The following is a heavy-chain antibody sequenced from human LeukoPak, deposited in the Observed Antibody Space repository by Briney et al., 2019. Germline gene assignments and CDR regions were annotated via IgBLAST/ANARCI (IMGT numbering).Heavy chain of an antibody. V-gene: IGHV4-34*01. CDR2: INHSGST. CDR3: AGLAYYYYYMDV. J-gene: IGHJ6*03. CDR1: GGSFSGYY. Sequence: SETLSLTCAVYGGSFSGYYWSWIRQPPGKGLEWIGEINHSGSTNYNPSLKSRVTISVDTSKNQFSLKLSSVTAADTAVYYCAGLAYYYYYMDVWGKGTTVTVSS.